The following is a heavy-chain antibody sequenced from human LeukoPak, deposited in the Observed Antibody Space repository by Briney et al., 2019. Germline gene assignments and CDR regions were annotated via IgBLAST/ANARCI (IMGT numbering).Heavy chain of an antibody. CDR1: GYTFTGYY. CDR3: ARSGYCSGGSCSYTDY. Sequence: GASVKVSCKASGYTFTGYYMHWVRQAPGQGLEWMGWISPNSGGTNYAQKFQGRVTMTRDTSISTAYMELSRLRSDDTAVYYCARSGYCSGGSCSYTDYWGQGTLVTVSS. CDR2: ISPNSGGT. J-gene: IGHJ4*02. D-gene: IGHD2-15*01. V-gene: IGHV1-2*02.